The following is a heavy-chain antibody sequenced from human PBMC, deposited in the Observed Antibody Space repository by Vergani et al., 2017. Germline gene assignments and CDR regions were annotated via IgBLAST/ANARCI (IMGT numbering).Heavy chain of an antibody. CDR1: GFGFKNFA. J-gene: IGHJ4*02. CDR2: ISKDGTHD. V-gene: IGHV3-30*18. CDR3: VKVHPVFDE. Sequence: QVSLVEAGGGVVQPGRSLTLTCSASGFGFKNFAMHWVRQAPGKGLEWVATISKDGTHDYYEPSVSGRFAVYRDISKNTLYLEMNSLSAEDTALYHCVKVHPVFDEWGRGTLVSVS.